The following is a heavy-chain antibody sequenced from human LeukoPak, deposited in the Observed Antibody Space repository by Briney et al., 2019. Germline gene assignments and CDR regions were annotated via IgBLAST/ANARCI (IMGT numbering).Heavy chain of an antibody. Sequence: GGSLRLSCAASGFTFSIFTINWARQAPGKGLEWVSGISGSDSSTYYADSVKGRFTISRDNSKNTLYLQINSLRAEDTAVYYCAKGGGWLYYFDYWGQGTLVTVSS. V-gene: IGHV3-23*01. CDR2: ISGSDSST. D-gene: IGHD4-23*01. J-gene: IGHJ4*02. CDR1: GFTFSIFT. CDR3: AKGGGWLYYFDY.